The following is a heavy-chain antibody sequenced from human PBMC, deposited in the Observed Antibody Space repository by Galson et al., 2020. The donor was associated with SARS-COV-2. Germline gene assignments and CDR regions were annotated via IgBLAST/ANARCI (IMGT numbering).Heavy chain of an antibody. Sequence: GESLKISCQGSGYSFTNYWIGWVRQMPGKGLEWMGIIYPGDSDTRYSPSFQGQVTISADKSISTAYLQWSSLKASDTAMYYCARAAYILTGPSPNFFDMWGQGTMVTVSS. CDR1: GYSFTNYW. CDR3: ARAAYILTGPSPNFFDM. V-gene: IGHV5-51*01. CDR2: IYPGDSDT. D-gene: IGHD3-9*01. J-gene: IGHJ3*02.